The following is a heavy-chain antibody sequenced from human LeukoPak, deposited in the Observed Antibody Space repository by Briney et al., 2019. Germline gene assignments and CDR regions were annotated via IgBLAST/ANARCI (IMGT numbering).Heavy chain of an antibody. V-gene: IGHV1-69*01. J-gene: IGHJ3*02. D-gene: IGHD3-16*02. CDR1: GGTFSSYA. CDR2: IIPIFGTA. CDR3: ARVGYDYVWGSYRHDAFDI. Sequence: SVKVSCKASGGTFSSYAISWVRQAPGQGLEWMGGIIPIFGTANYAQKFQGRVTITADESTSTAYMELSSLRSEDTAVYYCARVGYDYVWGSYRHDAFDIWGQGTMVTVSS.